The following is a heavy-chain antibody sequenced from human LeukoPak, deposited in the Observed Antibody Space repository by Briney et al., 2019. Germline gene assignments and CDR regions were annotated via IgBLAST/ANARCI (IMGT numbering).Heavy chain of an antibody. CDR3: ATLPDPRGPFGEFPLDFDY. V-gene: IGHV3-23*01. CDR2: ISGGGAYT. Sequence: PGGSLRLSCAASGFTFSNFAMSWVRQAPGKGLEWVSTISGGGAYTYYADSVKGRFTISRDNSKNTLDLQMKSLRAEDTAVYYCATLPDPRGPFGEFPLDFDYWGQGTLVTVSS. CDR1: GFTFSNFA. D-gene: IGHD3-10*01. J-gene: IGHJ4*02.